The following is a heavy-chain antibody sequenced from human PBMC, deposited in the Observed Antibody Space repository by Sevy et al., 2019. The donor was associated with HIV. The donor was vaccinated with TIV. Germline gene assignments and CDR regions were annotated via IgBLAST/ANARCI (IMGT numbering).Heavy chain of an antibody. V-gene: IGHV3-21*01. Sequence: GESLKISCAASGFTFSSYSMNWVRQAPGKGLEWVSSISSSSSYIYYADSVKGRFTISRDNAKNSLYLQMNSLRAEDTAVYYCARGPSSSWHVSTYFDYWGQGTLVTVSS. CDR1: GFTFSSYS. CDR3: ARGPSSSWHVSTYFDY. CDR2: ISSSSSYI. J-gene: IGHJ4*02. D-gene: IGHD6-13*01.